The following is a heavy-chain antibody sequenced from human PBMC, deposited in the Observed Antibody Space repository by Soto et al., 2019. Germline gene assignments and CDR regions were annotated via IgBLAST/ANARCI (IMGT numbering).Heavy chain of an antibody. CDR3: ARVLRYFGRRVGYYYYLDV. CDR1: GYTFTSYG. D-gene: IGHD3-9*01. J-gene: IGHJ6*03. CDR2: MNPNSGNT. V-gene: IGHV1-8*02. Sequence: QVQLVQSGAEVKKPGASVKVSCKASGYTFTSYGINWVRQATGQGLEWMGWMNPNSGNTGYAQKVQGRVTMTRNTSIGTVYMGLSRLRSEDTAVYYCARVLRYFGRRVGYYYYLDVWGKGTTVTVSS.